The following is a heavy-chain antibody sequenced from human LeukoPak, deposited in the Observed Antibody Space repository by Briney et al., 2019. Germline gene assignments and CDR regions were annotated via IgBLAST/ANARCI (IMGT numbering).Heavy chain of an antibody. CDR3: ARGTRSGWYGAY. J-gene: IGHJ4*02. Sequence: GGSLRLSCAASGFTVSSNFMSWVRQAPGKGLEWVSVIYSDGNTYYADSVKGRFTISRDNSKNTLYLQMNSLRDEDTAVYYCARGTRSGWYGAYWGQGTLVTVSS. CDR1: GFTVSSNF. D-gene: IGHD6-19*01. CDR2: IYSDGNT. V-gene: IGHV3-53*01.